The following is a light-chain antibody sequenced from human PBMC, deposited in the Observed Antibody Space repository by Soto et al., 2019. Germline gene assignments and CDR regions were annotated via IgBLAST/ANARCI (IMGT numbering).Light chain of an antibody. J-gene: IGLJ2*01. CDR1: SSDVGSYNL. Sequence: QSVLTQPASVSGSHGQSITISCTGTSSDVGSYNLVSWYQQHPGKAPKLMIYEGSKRPSGVSNRFSGSKSGNTASLTISGLQAEDEADYYCCSYAGSSTSHVVFGGGTKVTVL. V-gene: IGLV2-23*01. CDR3: CSYAGSSTSHVV. CDR2: EGS.